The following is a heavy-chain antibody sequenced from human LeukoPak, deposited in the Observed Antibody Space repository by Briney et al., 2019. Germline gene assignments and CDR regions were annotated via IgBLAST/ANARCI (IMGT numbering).Heavy chain of an antibody. CDR1: GFTFSSYG. CDR2: IWYGGSNK. CDR3: VRGYYSNSFDF. D-gene: IGHD2/OR15-2a*01. Sequence: GGSLRLSCAASGFTFSSYGMHWVRQAPGKGLEWVALIWYGGSNKYYTDSVKGRLTISRDNSKNSLYLQMSSLRDGDTAVYYCVRGYYSNSFDFWGQGTVVTVSS. J-gene: IGHJ3*01. V-gene: IGHV3-33*01.